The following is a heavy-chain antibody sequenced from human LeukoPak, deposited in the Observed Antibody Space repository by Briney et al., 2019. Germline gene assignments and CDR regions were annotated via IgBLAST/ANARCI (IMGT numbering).Heavy chain of an antibody. Sequence: SETLSLTCTVSGGSISSYYWSWIRQPAGKGLEWIGRIYTSGSTSESTNYNPSLKSRVTMSVDTSKNQFSLKLSSATAADTAVYYCAREAAGRTLWGQGTLVTVSS. CDR1: GGSISSYY. J-gene: IGHJ4*02. CDR3: AREAAGRTL. V-gene: IGHV4-4*07. D-gene: IGHD1-14*01. CDR2: IYTSGSTSEST.